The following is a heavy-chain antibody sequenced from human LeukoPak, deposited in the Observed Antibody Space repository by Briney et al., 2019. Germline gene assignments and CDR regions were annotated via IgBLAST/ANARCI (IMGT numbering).Heavy chain of an antibody. CDR2: IYYSGST. V-gene: IGHV4-61*01. CDR3: ARSDHDSSGQAIEFDN. CDR1: GGSISSGSYY. Sequence: PSETLSLTCTVSGGSISSGSYYWSWIRQPPGKGLEWIGYIYYSGSTTDNPSLKSRVTISVDMSQNQFSLKLSSVTAADTAVYFCARSDHDSSGQAIEFDNWGQGSLVTVSS. D-gene: IGHD3-22*01. J-gene: IGHJ5*02.